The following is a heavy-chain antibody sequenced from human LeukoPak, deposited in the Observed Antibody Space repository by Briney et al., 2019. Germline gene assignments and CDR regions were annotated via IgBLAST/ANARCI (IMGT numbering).Heavy chain of an antibody. D-gene: IGHD4-23*01. Sequence: GESLKISCAASGITFSNYAMSWVRQAPGKGLEWVSAVSYTGNSAYYADSVKGRFTISRDNSKNTLYLQMNGLRAEDTAVYYCAKSTVMTTVVTPAFDYWGQGTLVTVSS. CDR1: GITFSNYA. J-gene: IGHJ4*02. CDR3: AKSTVMTTVVTPAFDY. V-gene: IGHV3-23*01. CDR2: VSYTGNSA.